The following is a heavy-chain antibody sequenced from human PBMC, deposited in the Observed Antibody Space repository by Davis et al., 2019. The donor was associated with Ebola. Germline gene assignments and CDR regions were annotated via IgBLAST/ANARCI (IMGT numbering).Heavy chain of an antibody. V-gene: IGHV4-34*01. CDR1: GGSFSGYY. D-gene: IGHD5-12*01. CDR2: INHSGST. Sequence: PGGSLRLSCAVYGGSFSGYYWSWIRQPPGKGLEWIGEINHSGSTNYNPSLKSRVTISVDTSKNQFSLKLKSVTAADTAVYYCARAQRVATRRLDYWGQGTLVTVSS. CDR3: ARAQRVATRRLDY. J-gene: IGHJ4*02.